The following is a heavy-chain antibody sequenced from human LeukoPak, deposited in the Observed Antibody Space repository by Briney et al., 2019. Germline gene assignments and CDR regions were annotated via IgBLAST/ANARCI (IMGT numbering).Heavy chain of an antibody. CDR1: GGSISSSNW. CDR3: ARVGLPYYYVSVFDY. D-gene: IGHD3-10*02. V-gene: IGHV4-4*02. CDR2: IYHSGST. J-gene: IGHJ4*02. Sequence: SGTLSLTCAVSGGSISSSNWWSWVRQPPGKGLERIGEIYHSGSTNYNPSLKSRVTISVDKSKNQFSLKLSSVTAADTAVYYCARVGLPYYYVSVFDYWGQGTLVTVSS.